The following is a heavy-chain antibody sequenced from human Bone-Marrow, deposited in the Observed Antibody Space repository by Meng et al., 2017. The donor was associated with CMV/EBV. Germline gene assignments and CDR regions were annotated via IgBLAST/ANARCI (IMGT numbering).Heavy chain of an antibody. J-gene: IGHJ6*02. D-gene: IGHD3-3*01. V-gene: IGHV1-46*01. Sequence: ASVKVSCKASGYTFTSYYMHWVRQAPGQGLEWMGIINPSGGSTSYAQKFQGRVTMTRDTSTSTVYMELRSLRSDDTAVYYCARDQARITIFGVVIPHYYYYGMDGWGQGTTVTVSS. CDR3: ARDQARITIFGVVIPHYYYYGMDG. CDR1: GYTFTSYY. CDR2: INPSGGST.